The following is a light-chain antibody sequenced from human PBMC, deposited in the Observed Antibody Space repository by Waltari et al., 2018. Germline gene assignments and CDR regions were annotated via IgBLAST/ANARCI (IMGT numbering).Light chain of an antibody. J-gene: IGKJ3*01. Sequence: DIQMTQSPSSLSASVGDRVTLTCRASQDISNYVAWYQLKPGHPTRLLIYAAHTLQSGVPSRFRGSGSGTDFTLTISSLQPEDFATYYCQHSYSTPPFTFGPGTKVDIK. CDR2: AAH. V-gene: IGKV1-27*01. CDR1: QDISNY. CDR3: QHSYSTPPFT.